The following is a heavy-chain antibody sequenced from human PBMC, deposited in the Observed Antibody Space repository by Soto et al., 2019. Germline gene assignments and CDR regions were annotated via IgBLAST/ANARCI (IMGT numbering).Heavy chain of an antibody. V-gene: IGHV3-9*01. CDR2: ISWNSGSI. Sequence: GGSLRLSCAASGFTFDDYAMHWVRQAPGKGLEWVSGISWNSGSIGYADSVKGRFTISRDNAKNSLYLQMNSLRAEDTALYYCAKADSNYWYFDLWGRGTLVTVSS. CDR1: GFTFDDYA. D-gene: IGHD4-4*01. J-gene: IGHJ2*01. CDR3: AKADSNYWYFDL.